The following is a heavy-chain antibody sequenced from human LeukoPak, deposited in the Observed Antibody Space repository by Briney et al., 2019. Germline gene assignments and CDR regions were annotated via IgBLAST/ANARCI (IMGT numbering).Heavy chain of an antibody. CDR2: VWHDGSKT. CDR1: GFTFSTCH. CDR3: AKDSNDYGDYNYFDF. D-gene: IGHD4-17*01. V-gene: IGHV3-33*06. Sequence: GRSLKLSCAASGFTFSTCHIHWVRQAPGKGLEWVALVWHDGSKTYYADSVKGRFTVSRDNSKNTLYLQMNRLRAEDTAVYYCAKDSNDYGDYNYFDFWGQGTLVTVSS. J-gene: IGHJ4*02.